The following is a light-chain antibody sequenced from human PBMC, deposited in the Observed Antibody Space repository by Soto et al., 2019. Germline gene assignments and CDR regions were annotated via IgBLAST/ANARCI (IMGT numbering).Light chain of an antibody. CDR2: ANS. CDR3: SLYQSENTYV. Sequence: QSVLTQPPSASGTPGQRVTISCSGSSSNIGAGYDVQWYRQFPGTAPKLLIYANSVRPSGVPDRFSGSKSGTSASLAITGLQAEDEADYYCSLYQSENTYVFGTGTKVTVL. CDR1: SSNIGAGYD. J-gene: IGLJ1*01. V-gene: IGLV1-40*01.